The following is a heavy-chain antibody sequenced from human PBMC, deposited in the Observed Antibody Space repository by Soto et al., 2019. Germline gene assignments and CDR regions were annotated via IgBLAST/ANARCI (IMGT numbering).Heavy chain of an antibody. J-gene: IGHJ6*02. CDR1: GGCISSGGYY. CDR3: ARHSNGDTIFGVVITYGMGV. CDR2: IYYGGST. V-gene: IGHV4-31*03. D-gene: IGHD3-3*01. Sequence: SETLPLTCTVSGGCISSGGYYWIWIRHHPGNGLEWIGYIYYGGSTYYNPSLKSRATISGDTSKNQFSLKLSSVTAADTAVYYCARHSNGDTIFGVVITYGMGVWGQGTTVTVSS.